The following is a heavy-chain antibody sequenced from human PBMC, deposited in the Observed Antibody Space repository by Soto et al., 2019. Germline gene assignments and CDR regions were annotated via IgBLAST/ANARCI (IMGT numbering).Heavy chain of an antibody. Sequence: QVQLVQSGAEEKKPGSSVKASCKLSGGTFHSYSSNWLRQFPGQGLEWMGRVIPILGATYYIQRLQARVTITGDTATNTAYLKLSSLRSEDTAVYYCVADYGASVPDRFDFWGQGTLVTVSS. CDR3: VADYGASVPDRFDF. CDR1: GGTFHSYS. CDR2: VIPILGAT. V-gene: IGHV1-69*08. D-gene: IGHD4-17*01. J-gene: IGHJ4*02.